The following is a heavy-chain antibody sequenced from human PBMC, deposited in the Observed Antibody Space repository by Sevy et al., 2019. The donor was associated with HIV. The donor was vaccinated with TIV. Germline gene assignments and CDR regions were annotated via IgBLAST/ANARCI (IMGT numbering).Heavy chain of an antibody. Sequence: ASVKVSCKASGYTFTSYDINWVRQATGQGLEWMGWMNPNSGNTGYAQKFQGRVTRTRNTSISTAYMELSSLRSEDTAVYYCARESRYYDFWSGYYSHYGMDVWGQGTTVTVSS. CDR1: GYTFTSYD. V-gene: IGHV1-8*01. CDR3: ARESRYYDFWSGYYSHYGMDV. CDR2: MNPNSGNT. J-gene: IGHJ6*02. D-gene: IGHD3-3*01.